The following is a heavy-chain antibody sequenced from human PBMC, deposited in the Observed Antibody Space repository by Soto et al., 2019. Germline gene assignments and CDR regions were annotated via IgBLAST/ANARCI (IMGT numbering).Heavy chain of an antibody. CDR3: ARGLFGVGATRGAYYYYYGMDV. V-gene: IGHV4-59*01. CDR2: IYYSGST. CDR1: GGSISSYY. J-gene: IGHJ6*02. Sequence: SETLSLTCTVSGGSISSYYWSWIRQPPGKGLEWIGYIYYSGSTNYNPSLKSRVTISVDTSKNQFPLKLSSVTAADTAVYYCARGLFGVGATRGAYYYYYGMDVWGQGTTVTVSS. D-gene: IGHD1-26*01.